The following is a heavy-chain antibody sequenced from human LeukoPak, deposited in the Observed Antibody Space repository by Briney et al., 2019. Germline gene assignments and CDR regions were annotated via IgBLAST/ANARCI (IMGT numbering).Heavy chain of an antibody. J-gene: IGHJ5*02. V-gene: IGHV4-59*01. CDR2: IYYSGST. Sequence: NPSETLSLTCTVSGGSISSYYWSWIRQPPGKGLEWIGYIYYSGSTNYNPSLKSRVTISEDTSKNQFSLKLSSVTAADTAVYYCARGGTTVTPGLLWFDPWGQGTLVTVSS. CDR3: ARGGTTVTPGLLWFDP. CDR1: GGSISSYY. D-gene: IGHD4-17*01.